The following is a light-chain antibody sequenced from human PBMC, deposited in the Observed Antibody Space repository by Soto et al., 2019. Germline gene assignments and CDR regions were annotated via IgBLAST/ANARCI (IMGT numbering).Light chain of an antibody. V-gene: IGLV2-23*02. Sequence: QSALTQPASVSGSPGQSITLSCTGTSSDVGNYNLVSWYQQHPGKAPKFMIYEVTKRPSGVSDRFSGSKSGNTASLTISGLQTEDEADYYCCSYSGSSTLVFGGGTKLTVL. CDR3: CSYSGSSTLV. J-gene: IGLJ2*01. CDR1: SSDVGNYNL. CDR2: EVT.